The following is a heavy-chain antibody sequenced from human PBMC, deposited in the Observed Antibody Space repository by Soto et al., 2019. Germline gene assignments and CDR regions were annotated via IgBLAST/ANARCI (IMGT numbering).Heavy chain of an antibody. J-gene: IGHJ6*02. CDR1: GFTFSLYE. D-gene: IGHD6-13*01. Sequence: EVQLVESGGGLAQPGGSLRLSCAASGFTFSLYEMTWVRQAPGKGLEWLSYISTSGNTIYHADSVKGRFTISRDNAKNSLFLQMNSLRAEDTAVYYCARENSPAGLDVWGQGTTVTVSS. CDR3: ARENSPAGLDV. V-gene: IGHV3-48*03. CDR2: ISTSGNTI.